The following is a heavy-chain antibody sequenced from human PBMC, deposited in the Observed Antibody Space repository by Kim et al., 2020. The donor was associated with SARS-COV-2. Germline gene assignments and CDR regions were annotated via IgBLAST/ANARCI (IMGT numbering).Heavy chain of an antibody. J-gene: IGHJ4*02. D-gene: IGHD3-16*01. CDR1: GGSISSSSYY. Sequence: SETLSLTCTVSGGSISSSSYYWGWIRQPPGKGLEWIGSIYYSGSTYYNPSLKSRVTISVDTSKNQFSLKLSSVTAADTAVYYCARRYGWGTHDYWGQGTLVTVSS. CDR2: IYYSGST. CDR3: ARRYGWGTHDY. V-gene: IGHV4-39*01.